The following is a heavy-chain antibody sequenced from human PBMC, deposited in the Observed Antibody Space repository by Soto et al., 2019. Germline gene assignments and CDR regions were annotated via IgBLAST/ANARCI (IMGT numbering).Heavy chain of an antibody. J-gene: IGHJ3*02. CDR3: ARLAGGDCSSTSCSRAPDAFDI. D-gene: IGHD2-2*01. CDR1: GYTFTSYA. Sequence: SVKVSCKASGYTFTSYAMHWVRQAPGQGLEWMGGIIPIFGTANYAQKFQGRVTITADESTSTAYMELSSLRSEDTAVYYCARLAGGDCSSTSCSRAPDAFDIWGQGTMVTVSS. CDR2: IIPIFGTA. V-gene: IGHV1-69*13.